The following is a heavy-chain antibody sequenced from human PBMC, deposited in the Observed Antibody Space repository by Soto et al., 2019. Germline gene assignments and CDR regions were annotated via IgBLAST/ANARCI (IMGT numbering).Heavy chain of an antibody. Sequence: EVQLLESGGGLVQPGGSLRLSCAASGFTFSSFAMTWVRQAPGKGLEWVSAISAYGGSTYYADSVQGRFTISRDNSKNTRSLQMNSLRADDAAVYYCARGRGGYTYEYFDLWGRGTLVTVSS. D-gene: IGHD5-18*01. V-gene: IGHV3-23*01. J-gene: IGHJ2*01. CDR1: GFTFSSFA. CDR3: ARGRGGYTYEYFDL. CDR2: ISAYGGST.